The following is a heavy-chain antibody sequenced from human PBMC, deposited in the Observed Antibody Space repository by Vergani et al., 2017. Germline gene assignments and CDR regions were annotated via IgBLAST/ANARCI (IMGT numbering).Heavy chain of an antibody. CDR1: GFTFNQYG. CDR3: AGDLRLLYNRFDP. CDR2: TWYDGNKK. V-gene: IGHV3-33*01. D-gene: IGHD5-12*01. J-gene: IGHJ5*02. Sequence: QVQLVESGGGVVQPGRSLRLSCAASGFTFNQYGMHWVRQAPGKGLEWVAVTWYDGNKKQYADSVKGRFTISRDNSKSTMYLQMNSLRDEDTGVYYCAGDLRLLYNRFDPWGQGTLVTVSS.